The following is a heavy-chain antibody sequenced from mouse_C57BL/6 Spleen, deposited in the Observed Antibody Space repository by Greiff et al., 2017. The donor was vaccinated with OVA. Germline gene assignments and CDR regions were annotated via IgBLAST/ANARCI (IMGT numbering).Heavy chain of an antibody. D-gene: IGHD1-1*01. J-gene: IGHJ3*01. Sequence: EVQGVESGGGLVKPGGSLKLSCAASGFTFSDYGMHWVRQAPEKGLEWVAYISSGSSTIYYADTVKGRFTISRDNAKNTLFLQMTSLRSEDTAMYYCARPFYYGSSYDWFAYWGQGTLVTVSA. CDR2: ISSGSSTI. CDR1: GFTFSDYG. V-gene: IGHV5-17*01. CDR3: ARPFYYGSSYDWFAY.